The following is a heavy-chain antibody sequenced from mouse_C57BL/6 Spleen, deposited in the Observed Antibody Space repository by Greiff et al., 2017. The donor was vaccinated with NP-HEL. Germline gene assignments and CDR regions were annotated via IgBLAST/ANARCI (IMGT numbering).Heavy chain of an antibody. D-gene: IGHD1-1*01. V-gene: IGHV1-80*01. J-gene: IGHJ2*01. Sequence: VQLQQSGAELVKPGASVKISCKASGYAFSSYWMNWVKQRPGKGLEWIGQIYPGDGDTNYNGKFKGKATLTADKSSSTAYMQLSSLTSEDSAVYFCARGDGNYYGSGSDYWGQGTTLTVSS. CDR3: ARGDGNYYGSGSDY. CDR2: IYPGDGDT. CDR1: GYAFSSYW.